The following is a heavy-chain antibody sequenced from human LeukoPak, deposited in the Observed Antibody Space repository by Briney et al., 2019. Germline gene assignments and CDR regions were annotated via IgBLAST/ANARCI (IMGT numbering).Heavy chain of an antibody. CDR2: ISISGSTI. D-gene: IGHD1-26*01. V-gene: IGHV3-11*04. J-gene: IGHJ6*03. Sequence: GGSLRLSCAASGFTFSDYYMSWIRQAPGKGLEWVSYISISGSTIYYADSVKGRFTISRDNAKSSLYLQMNSLRAEDTVVYYCARDPYSGSYGDYYYYYMDVWGKGTTVTISS. CDR3: ARDPYSGSYGDYYYYYMDV. CDR1: GFTFSDYY.